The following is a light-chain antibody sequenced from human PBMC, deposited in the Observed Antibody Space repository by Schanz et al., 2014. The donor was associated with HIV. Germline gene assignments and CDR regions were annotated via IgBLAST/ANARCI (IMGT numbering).Light chain of an antibody. CDR2: KAS. J-gene: IGKJ2*01. Sequence: DIQMTQSPSTLSASVGDRVTITCRASQSISSWLAWYQQKPGKAPKLLIYKASSLESGVPSRFSGSGSGTEFTLTISSLQPEDFATYFCLHYNDFASTFGQGTKLEIK. V-gene: IGKV1-5*03. CDR3: LHYNDFAST. CDR1: QSISSW.